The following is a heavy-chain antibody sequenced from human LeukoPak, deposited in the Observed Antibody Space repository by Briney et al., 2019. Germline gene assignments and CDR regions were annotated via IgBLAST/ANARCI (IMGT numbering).Heavy chain of an antibody. Sequence: ASVKVSCKASGYTFTGYYMHWVRQAPGQGLEWMGIINPSGGSTSYAQEFQGRVTMTRDTSTSTVYMELSSLRSEDTAAYYCARDIGSSSWTDYYYYGMDVWGQGTTVTVSS. CDR2: INPSGGST. V-gene: IGHV1-46*01. D-gene: IGHD6-13*01. CDR1: GYTFTGYY. CDR3: ARDIGSSSWTDYYYYGMDV. J-gene: IGHJ6*02.